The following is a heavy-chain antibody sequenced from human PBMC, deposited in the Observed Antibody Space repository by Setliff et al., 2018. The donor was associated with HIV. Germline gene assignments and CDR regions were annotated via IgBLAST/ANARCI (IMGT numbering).Heavy chain of an antibody. V-gene: IGHV1-46*01. Sequence: ASVKVSCKASGYTLTDHYIHWVRQAPGQGLEWMGRINPRDGSTGYAQRFQGRVTMTRDTSRGTVYMELRSLRSENTAVYCCARAPFTSGHYGADYWGQGTLVTVSS. CDR3: ARAPFTSGHYGADY. J-gene: IGHJ4*02. CDR2: INPRDGST. D-gene: IGHD3-10*01. CDR1: GYTLTDHY.